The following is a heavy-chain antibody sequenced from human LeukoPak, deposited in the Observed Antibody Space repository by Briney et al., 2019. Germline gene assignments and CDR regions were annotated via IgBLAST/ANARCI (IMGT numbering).Heavy chain of an antibody. Sequence: GGSLRLSCAASGFTFSGSGMPWVRQAPGKGVEWVTFLRYYGSNKYYTDSVKGRFTISRDNSKNTLYLQMDSLRAEDTAVYYCARDYDFWSGYYSPTRGYFGYWGQGTLVTVSS. CDR2: LRYYGSNK. CDR1: GFTFSGSG. D-gene: IGHD3-3*01. CDR3: ARDYDFWSGYYSPTRGYFGY. J-gene: IGHJ4*02. V-gene: IGHV3-30*02.